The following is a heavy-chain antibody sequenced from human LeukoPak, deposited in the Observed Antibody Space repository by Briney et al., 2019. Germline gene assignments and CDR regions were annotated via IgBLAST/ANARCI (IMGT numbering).Heavy chain of an antibody. D-gene: IGHD6-13*01. Sequence: GASVKVSCKVSGYTLTELSMHWVRQAPGKGVAWMGGFDPEDGETIYAQKFQGRVTMTEDTSTDTAYMELSSLRSEDTAVYYCATDRIAAAGKKDWFDPWGQGTLVTVSS. CDR1: GYTLTELS. CDR3: ATDRIAAAGKKDWFDP. J-gene: IGHJ5*02. V-gene: IGHV1-24*01. CDR2: FDPEDGET.